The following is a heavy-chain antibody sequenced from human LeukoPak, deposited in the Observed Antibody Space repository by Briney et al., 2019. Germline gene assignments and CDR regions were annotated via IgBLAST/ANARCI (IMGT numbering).Heavy chain of an antibody. D-gene: IGHD1-26*01. CDR1: GFTVSSNY. CDR2: IYSGGST. V-gene: IGHV3-53*01. J-gene: IGHJ3*02. CDR3: ARWGRGSGPIIDAFDI. Sequence: HPGGSLRLSCAASGFTVSSNYMSWVRQAPGKRLEWVSVIYSGGSTYYADSVKGRFTISRDNSKNTLYLQMNSLRAEDTAVYYCARWGRGSGPIIDAFDIWGQGTMVTVSS.